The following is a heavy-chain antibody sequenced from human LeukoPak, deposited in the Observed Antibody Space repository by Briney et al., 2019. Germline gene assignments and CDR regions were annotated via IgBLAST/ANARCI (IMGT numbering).Heavy chain of an antibody. CDR2: IYYSGST. Sequence: PSETLSLTCTVSGGSISSSSYYWGWIRQPPGKGLEWIGSIYYSGSTYYNPSLKSRVTISVDTSKNQFSLKLSSVTAADTAVYYCASYGNWGPLDYWGQGTLVTVSS. CDR3: ASYGNWGPLDY. J-gene: IGHJ4*02. D-gene: IGHD7-27*01. V-gene: IGHV4-39*01. CDR1: GGSISSSSYY.